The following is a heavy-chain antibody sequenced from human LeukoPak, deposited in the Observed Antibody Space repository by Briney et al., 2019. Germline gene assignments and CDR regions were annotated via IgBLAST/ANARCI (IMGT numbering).Heavy chain of an antibody. Sequence: ASVKVSCKASGYTFTSYDINWVRQATGQGLEWMGWINPNSGGTNYAQKFQGRVTMTRDTSISTAYMELSRLRSDDTAVYYCARVASRYYDSSGYLDYWGQGTLVTVSS. D-gene: IGHD3-22*01. CDR1: GYTFTSYD. V-gene: IGHV1-2*02. CDR2: INPNSGGT. CDR3: ARVASRYYDSSGYLDY. J-gene: IGHJ4*02.